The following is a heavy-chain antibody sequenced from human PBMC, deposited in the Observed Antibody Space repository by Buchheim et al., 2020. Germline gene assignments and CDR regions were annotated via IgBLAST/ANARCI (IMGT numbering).Heavy chain of an antibody. CDR3: ARDLGYCSSTSCYEGPTYYYYGMDV. V-gene: IGHV4-4*02. D-gene: IGHD2-2*01. CDR2: IYHSGST. CDR1: GGSISSSNW. J-gene: IGHJ6*02. Sequence: QVQLQESGPGLVKPSGTLSLTCAVSGGSISSSNWWSWVRQPPGKGLEWIGEIYHSGSTNYNPSLKSRVTISVDKSKNQFSLKLSSVTAADTAVYYCARDLGYCSSTSCYEGPTYYYYGMDVWGQGTT.